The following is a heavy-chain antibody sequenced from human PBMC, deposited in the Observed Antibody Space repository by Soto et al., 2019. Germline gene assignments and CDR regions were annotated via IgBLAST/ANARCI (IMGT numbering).Heavy chain of an antibody. CDR3: AKDRALLRFLEWLLDDAFDI. J-gene: IGHJ3*02. D-gene: IGHD3-3*01. CDR1: GFTFSSYG. Sequence: QVQLVESGGGVVQPGRSLRLSCAASGFTFSSYGMHWVRQAPGKGLEWVAVISYDGSNKYYADSVKGRFTSSRDNSKNTLYLLMNSLRAEDTAVYYSAKDRALLRFLEWLLDDAFDIWGQGTMVTVSS. CDR2: ISYDGSNK. V-gene: IGHV3-30*18.